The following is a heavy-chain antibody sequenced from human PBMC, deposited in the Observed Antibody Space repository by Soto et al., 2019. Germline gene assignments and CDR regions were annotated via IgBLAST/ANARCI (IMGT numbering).Heavy chain of an antibody. D-gene: IGHD3-9*01. V-gene: IGHV3-7*01. J-gene: IGHJ6*03. CDR2: IKQDGSEK. CDR1: GFTFSSYW. CDR3: ARGGYYDILTGYYPPYYYYYYMDV. Sequence: GGSLRLSCAASGFTFSSYWMSWVRQAPGKGLEWVANIKQDGSEKYYVDSVKGRFTISRNNAKNSLYLQMNSLRAEDTAVYYCARGGYYDILTGYYPPYYYYYYMDVWGKGTTVTVSS.